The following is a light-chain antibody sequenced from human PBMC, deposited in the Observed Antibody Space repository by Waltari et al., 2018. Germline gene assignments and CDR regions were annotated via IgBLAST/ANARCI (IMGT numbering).Light chain of an antibody. Sequence: QSELTQPPSASGTPGQTVTICCSGSSSNVGSNTVNWYQQLPGTAPKLLIYDNNQRPSGVPDRFSGSKSGTSASLAISGLQSDDEAAYYCATWDANLNALFGGGTKLTVL. V-gene: IGLV1-44*01. CDR1: SSNVGSNT. CDR3: ATWDANLNAL. CDR2: DNN. J-gene: IGLJ3*02.